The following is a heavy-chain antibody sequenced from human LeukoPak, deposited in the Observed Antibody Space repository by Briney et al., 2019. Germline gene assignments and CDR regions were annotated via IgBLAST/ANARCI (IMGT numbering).Heavy chain of an antibody. Sequence: GGSLRLSCAASGFTFSSYAMSWVRQAPGKGLEWVSGISASGGNTYYADSVKGRFTISRDNSRNTLYVQMNSLRAEDTAVYYCAKVGGSPPYTRRLIDYWGQGTLVTVSS. D-gene: IGHD5-12*01. V-gene: IGHV3-23*01. CDR1: GFTFSSYA. CDR2: ISASGGNT. CDR3: AKVGGSPPYTRRLIDY. J-gene: IGHJ4*02.